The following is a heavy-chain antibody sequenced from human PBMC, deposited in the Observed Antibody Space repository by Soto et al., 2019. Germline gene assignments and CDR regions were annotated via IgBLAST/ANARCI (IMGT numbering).Heavy chain of an antibody. V-gene: IGHV4-59*01. D-gene: IGHD1-26*01. CDR1: GGSMSNYY. J-gene: IGHJ4*02. CDR3: ARDSGAAYFDY. CDR2: IYNSVST. Sequence: QVQLQESGPGLVKPSETLSLTCSVSGGSMSNYYWSWIRQPPGKGLEWIGYIYNSVSTNYNPSLKGQVTISGDTSKSQFSLKVSSVTAADTAVYYCARDSGAAYFDYWGQGILVTVSS.